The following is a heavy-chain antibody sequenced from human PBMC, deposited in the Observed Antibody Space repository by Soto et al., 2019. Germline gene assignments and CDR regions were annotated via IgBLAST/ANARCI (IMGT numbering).Heavy chain of an antibody. D-gene: IGHD3-10*01. J-gene: IGHJ4*02. V-gene: IGHV4-59*11. Sequence: SETLSLTCSVSGGSITSHYCSWFRQPPGKGLEWIGYINHSGLTSYNPSLKSRVTISVDTSKNQFSLKLSSVTAADTAVYYCARGQHYYTRVWGQGTLVTVSS. CDR2: INHSGLT. CDR3: ARGQHYYTRV. CDR1: GGSITSHY.